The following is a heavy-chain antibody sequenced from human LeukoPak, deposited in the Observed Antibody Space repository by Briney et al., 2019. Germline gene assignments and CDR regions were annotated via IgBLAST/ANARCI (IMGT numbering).Heavy chain of an antibody. J-gene: IGHJ5*02. Sequence: GGSLRLPCAASGFTFSSYEMNWVRQAPGKGLEWVSYISSSGSTIYYADSVKGRFTVSRDNAKNSLYLQMNSLRAEDTAVYYCARVIAAAGRNWFDPWGQGTLVTVSS. CDR3: ARVIAAAGRNWFDP. D-gene: IGHD6-13*01. CDR1: GFTFSSYE. V-gene: IGHV3-48*03. CDR2: ISSSGSTI.